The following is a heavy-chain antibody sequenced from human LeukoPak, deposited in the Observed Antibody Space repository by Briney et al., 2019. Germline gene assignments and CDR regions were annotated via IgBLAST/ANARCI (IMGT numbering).Heavy chain of an antibody. D-gene: IGHD5-18*01. V-gene: IGHV4-59*01. CDR1: GGSISSYH. CDR3: TTIKRGDIFGYFDC. CDR2: MYYTGVS. Sequence: SETLSLTYTFSGGSISSYHRNWIRQTPGKGLPWIGYMYYTGVSNYNPSLKIRFPISVASSKNQFSLKLTSVTAPDTAIYYCTTIKRGDIFGYFDCWGQGALVTVSS. J-gene: IGHJ4*02.